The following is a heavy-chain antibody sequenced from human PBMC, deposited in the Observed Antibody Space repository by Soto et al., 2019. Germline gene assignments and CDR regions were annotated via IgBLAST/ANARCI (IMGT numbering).Heavy chain of an antibody. V-gene: IGHV5-51*01. J-gene: IGHJ6*02. CDR1: GFSFSSYW. D-gene: IGHD6-19*01. CDR2: IYPCDSDT. CDR3: AKDGTLAGTTYYYGMDV. Sequence: ESLKISCKGFGFSFSSYWIAWVRQRPGKGLEWMGFIYPCDSDTRYSPSFQGQVTMSADKSISIAYVRWSSLEASDTAMYYCAKDGTLAGTTYYYGMDVWGQGTTVTVSS.